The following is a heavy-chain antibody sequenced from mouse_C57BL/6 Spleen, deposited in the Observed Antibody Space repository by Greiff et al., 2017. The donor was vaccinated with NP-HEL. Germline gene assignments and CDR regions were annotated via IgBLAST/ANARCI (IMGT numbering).Heavy chain of an antibody. CDR1: GFTFSDYG. CDR2: ISSGGSTI. Sequence: EVKLVESGGGLVKPGGSLKLSCAASGFTFSDYGMHWVRQAPEKGLEWVAYISSGGSTIYYADTVKGRFAISRDNAKNTLFLQMTSLRSEDTAMYYCATPHYYGSSYEGGYDFDYWGQGTTLTVSS. J-gene: IGHJ2*01. CDR3: ATPHYYGSSYEGGYDFDY. V-gene: IGHV5-17*01. D-gene: IGHD1-1*01.